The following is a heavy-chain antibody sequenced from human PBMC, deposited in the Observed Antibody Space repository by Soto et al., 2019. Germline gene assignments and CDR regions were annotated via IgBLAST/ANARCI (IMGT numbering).Heavy chain of an antibody. J-gene: IGHJ4*02. Sequence: SETLSLTCAVSGDTISTGGYSWAWIRQPPGKPLEWIGHTYHSGNPYYNPSLKSRVIISVDRSKNQFSLKLSSVTAADTAVYYCATLPSCIVVVVLPIPSWGQGTLVTVSS. D-gene: IGHD2-15*01. CDR1: GDTISTGGYS. V-gene: IGHV4-30-2*01. CDR2: TYHSGNP. CDR3: ATLPSCIVVVVLPIPS.